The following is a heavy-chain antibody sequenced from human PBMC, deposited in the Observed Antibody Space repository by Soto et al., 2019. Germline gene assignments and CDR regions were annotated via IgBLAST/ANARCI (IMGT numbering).Heavy chain of an antibody. CDR1: GGSISSNY. J-gene: IGHJ4*02. V-gene: IGHV4-59*08. D-gene: IGHD6-13*01. CDR2: IYYSVTT. CDR3: ARVAADGYSDY. Sequence: QVQLQESGPGLVKPSETLSLTCTVSGGSISSNYWSWIRQSPEKGLECIGYIYYSVTTSYKPSLKSRVTISVDTSKSEFSLKLTSVTAADTAVYYCARVAADGYSDYWGQGTLVTVSS.